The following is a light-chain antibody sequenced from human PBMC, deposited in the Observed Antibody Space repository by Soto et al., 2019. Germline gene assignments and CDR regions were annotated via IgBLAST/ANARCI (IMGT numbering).Light chain of an antibody. CDR1: QSLSSR. J-gene: IGKJ1*01. CDR2: DAF. Sequence: IQMTQSPSTLSTYVGDRVTITCRASQSLSSRLAWYQQIPGKAPKLLIYDAFSLQSGVPSGFSGSGSGTEFSLTISSLQPDDFATYYCQQYNSYPWTFGQGTKVDIK. CDR3: QQYNSYPWT. V-gene: IGKV1-5*01.